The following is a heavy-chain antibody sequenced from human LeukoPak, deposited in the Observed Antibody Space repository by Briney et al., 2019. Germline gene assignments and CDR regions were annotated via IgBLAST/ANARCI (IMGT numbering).Heavy chain of an antibody. J-gene: IGHJ4*02. CDR3: ARGSRAGTTTLFPFEY. V-gene: IGHV3-23*01. CDR1: GFTFSSYA. CDR2: ISGSGGST. Sequence: GGSLRLSCAASGFTFSSYAMSWVRQAPGKGLEWVSAISGSGGSTYYADSVKGRFTISRDNAKNTLYLQMNSLRAEDTAVYYCARGSRAGTTTLFPFEYWGQGTLVTVSS. D-gene: IGHD1-26*01.